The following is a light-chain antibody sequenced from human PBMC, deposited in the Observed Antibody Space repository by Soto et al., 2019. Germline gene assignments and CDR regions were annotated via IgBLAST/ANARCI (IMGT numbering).Light chain of an antibody. CDR1: QSVSNY. Sequence: EIWMTQSPATLSVSPGERATLSCGASQSVSNYLAWYQQKHGQAPRLLIYGASTRATGIPARFSGGGSETEFTLIISSLKSADFAVYYCQQYHNWPPLTFGGGTKVDIK. J-gene: IGKJ4*01. CDR3: QQYHNWPPLT. CDR2: GAS. V-gene: IGKV3-15*01.